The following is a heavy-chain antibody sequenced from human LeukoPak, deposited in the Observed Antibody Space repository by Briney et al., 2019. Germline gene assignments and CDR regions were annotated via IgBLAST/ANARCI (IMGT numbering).Heavy chain of an antibody. CDR3: TRGPQGSHDAFDI. CDR2: IWYDGSNK. Sequence: PGRSLRLSCAASGFTFSSYGMHWVRQAPGKGLVWVAVIWYDGSNKYYADSVKGRFTISRDNSKNTLYLQMNSLRAEDTAVYYCTRGPQGSHDAFDIWGQGTMVTVSS. CDR1: GFTFSSYG. D-gene: IGHD3-10*01. J-gene: IGHJ3*02. V-gene: IGHV3-33*01.